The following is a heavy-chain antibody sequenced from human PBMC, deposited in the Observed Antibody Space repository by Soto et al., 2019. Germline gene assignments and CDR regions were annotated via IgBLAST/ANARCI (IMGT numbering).Heavy chain of an antibody. V-gene: IGHV1-69*13. J-gene: IGHJ6*02. D-gene: IGHD6-19*01. CDR2: IIPIFGTA. CDR1: GGTFSSYA. CDR3: ARGPRQWLVTYYGMDV. Sequence: SAKVSCKASGGTFSSYAISWVRQAPGQGLEWMGGIIPIFGTANYAQKFQGRVTITADESTSTAYMELSSLRSEDTAVYYCARGPRQWLVTYYGMDVWGQGTTVTVSS.